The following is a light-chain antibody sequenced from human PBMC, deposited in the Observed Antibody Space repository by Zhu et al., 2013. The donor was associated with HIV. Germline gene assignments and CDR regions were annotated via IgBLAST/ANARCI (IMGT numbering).Light chain of an antibody. J-gene: IGKJ1*01. Sequence: DIQMTQSPSTLSASVGDRVTITCRASQSISSWLAWYQQKPGKAPKLLIDKASNLENGVPSRFSGSGSGTEFTLTISSLQADDFATYYCQQYNSKSETFGQGTKVEV. V-gene: IGKV1-5*03. CDR2: KAS. CDR3: QQYNSKSET. CDR1: QSISSW.